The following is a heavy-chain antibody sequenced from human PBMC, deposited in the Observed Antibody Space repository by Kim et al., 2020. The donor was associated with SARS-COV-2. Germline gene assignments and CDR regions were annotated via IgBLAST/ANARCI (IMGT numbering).Heavy chain of an antibody. J-gene: IGHJ5*02. CDR3: ARHLEMVRSPNWFEP. CDR1: GGSISSSSYY. CDR2: IYYSGST. V-gene: IGHV4-39*01. Sequence: SETLSLTCTVSGGSISSSSYYWGWIRQPPGKGLEWIGSIYYSGSTYYNPSLKSRVTISVDTSKNQFSLKLSSVTAADTAVYYCARHLEMVRSPNWFEPWGQGTLVTVSS. D-gene: IGHD3-10*01.